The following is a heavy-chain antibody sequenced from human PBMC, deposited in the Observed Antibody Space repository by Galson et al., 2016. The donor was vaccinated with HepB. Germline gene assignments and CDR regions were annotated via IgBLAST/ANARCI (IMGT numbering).Heavy chain of an antibody. CDR1: GFTFNTYA. Sequence: SLRLSCAASGFTFNTYAFDWVRQAPGKGLEWLSYINSRGDTTYYGDSLKGRFTTSRDNAKNSLYLEMNSLTDDDTAIYYCATFVGLGGSGWGRGTLVTVSS. J-gene: IGHJ4*02. V-gene: IGHV3-48*02. D-gene: IGHD3/OR15-3a*01. CDR2: INSRGDTT. CDR3: ATFVGLGGSG.